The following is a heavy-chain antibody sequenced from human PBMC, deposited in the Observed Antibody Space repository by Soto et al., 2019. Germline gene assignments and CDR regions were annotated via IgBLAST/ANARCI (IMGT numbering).Heavy chain of an antibody. Sequence: GGSLRLSCAASGFTFSSYAMHWVRQAPGKGLEWVSAISGSGGSTYYADSVKGRFTISRDNSKNTLYLQMNSLRAEDTAVYYCAKDPVPDYGGNTRYYYYYYGMDVWGQGTTVTVSS. D-gene: IGHD4-17*01. CDR1: GFTFSSYA. J-gene: IGHJ6*02. V-gene: IGHV3-23*01. CDR3: AKDPVPDYGGNTRYYYYYYGMDV. CDR2: ISGSGGST.